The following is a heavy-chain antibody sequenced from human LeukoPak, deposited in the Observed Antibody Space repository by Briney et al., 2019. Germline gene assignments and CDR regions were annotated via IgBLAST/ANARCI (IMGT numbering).Heavy chain of an antibody. CDR3: TTDLDIVVVMR. CDR1: GFTFSNAW. D-gene: IGHD2-21*01. Sequence: GGSLRLSCAASGFTFSNAWMSWVRQAPGKGLEWVGRIKSKTDGGTTDYAAPVKGRFTISRDDSKNTLYLQMNSLRTEDTAVYYCTTDLDIVVVMRWGQGTLVTVSS. V-gene: IGHV3-15*01. CDR2: IKSKTDGGTT. J-gene: IGHJ4*02.